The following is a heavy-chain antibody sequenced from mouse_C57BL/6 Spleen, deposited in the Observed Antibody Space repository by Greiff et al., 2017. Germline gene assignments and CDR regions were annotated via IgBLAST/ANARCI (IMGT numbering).Heavy chain of an antibody. D-gene: IGHD3-2*02. V-gene: IGHV1-52*01. J-gene: IGHJ4*01. Sequence: QVHLQQPGAELVRPGSSVKLSCKASGYTFTSYWMHGVKQRPIQGLEWIGNIDPSDSEPHYNQKFKDKATLTVDKSSSTAYMQLSSLTSEDSAVYYCATAQATNYAMDYWGQGTSVTVSS. CDR3: ATAQATNYAMDY. CDR2: IDPSDSEP. CDR1: GYTFTSYW.